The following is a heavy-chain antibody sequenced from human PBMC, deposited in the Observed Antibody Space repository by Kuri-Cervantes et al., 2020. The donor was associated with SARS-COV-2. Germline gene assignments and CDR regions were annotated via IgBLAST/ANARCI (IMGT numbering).Heavy chain of an antibody. CDR1: GFTFSSYG. J-gene: IGHJ6*02. V-gene: IGHV3-33*01. Sequence: GGSLRLSCAASGFTFSSYGMYWVRQAPGKGLEWVAVIWYDGSNKYYVDSVKGRFTISRDNSKNTLYLQMNSLRAEDTAVYYCAAELVAAYGMDVWGQGTTVTVSS. CDR3: AAELVAAYGMDV. D-gene: IGHD1-7*01. CDR2: IWYDGSNK.